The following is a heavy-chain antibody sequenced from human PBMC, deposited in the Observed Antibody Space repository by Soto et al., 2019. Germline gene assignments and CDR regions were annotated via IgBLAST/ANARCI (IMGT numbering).Heavy chain of an antibody. Sequence: PSETLSLTCAVSGGSISSSNWWSWVRQPPGKGLEWIGEIYHSGSTNYNPSLKSRVTIPVDKSKNQFPLKLSSVTAADTAVYYCAREVTVSHRLDYWGQGTLVTVSS. V-gene: IGHV4-4*02. J-gene: IGHJ4*02. CDR2: IYHSGST. D-gene: IGHD2-8*01. CDR1: GGSISSSNW. CDR3: AREVTVSHRLDY.